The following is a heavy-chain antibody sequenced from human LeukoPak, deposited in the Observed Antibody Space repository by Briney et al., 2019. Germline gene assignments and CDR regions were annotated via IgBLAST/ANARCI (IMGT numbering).Heavy chain of an antibody. CDR3: ATLAAAGTLVDY. D-gene: IGHD6-13*01. CDR2: ISYDGSNK. J-gene: IGHJ4*02. Sequence: GESLRLSCAASGFTFSSYAMHWVRQAPGKGLEWVAVISYDGSNKYYADSVKGRFTISRDNSKNTLYLQMNSLRAEDTAVYYCATLAAAGTLVDYWGQGTLVTVSS. V-gene: IGHV3-30-3*01. CDR1: GFTFSSYA.